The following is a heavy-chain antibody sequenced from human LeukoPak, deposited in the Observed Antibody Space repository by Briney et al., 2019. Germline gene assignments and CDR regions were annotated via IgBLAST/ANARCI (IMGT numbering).Heavy chain of an antibody. CDR1: GFTFSSYE. Sequence: GGSLRLSCAASGFTFSSYEMNWVRQAPGKGLEWVSYISSSGSTIYYADSVKGRFTISRDNAKNSLYLEMNSLRAEDTAVYYCARDEVGGSYAYWGQGTLVTVSS. J-gene: IGHJ4*02. CDR2: ISSSGSTI. D-gene: IGHD1-26*01. V-gene: IGHV3-48*03. CDR3: ARDEVGGSYAY.